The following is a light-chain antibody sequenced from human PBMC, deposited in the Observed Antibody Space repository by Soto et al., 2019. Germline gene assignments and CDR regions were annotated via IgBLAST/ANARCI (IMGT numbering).Light chain of an antibody. J-gene: IGLJ2*01. CDR2: DVS. V-gene: IGLV2-14*01. Sequence: QSALTQPASVSGSPGQSIAISCTGTSSDVGGYNYVSWYQQHPGKAPKLMIYDVSSRPSGVSDRFSGSKSGNTASLTISGLQAEDESDYYCSSYTSSSTLVFGGGTKFTVL. CDR1: SSDVGGYNY. CDR3: SSYTSSSTLV.